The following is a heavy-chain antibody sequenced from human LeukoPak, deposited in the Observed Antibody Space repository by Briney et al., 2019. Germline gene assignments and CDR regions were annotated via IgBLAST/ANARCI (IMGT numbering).Heavy chain of an antibody. CDR3: VRTTSMTASGYDY. Sequence: ASVKVSCKASGYTFTNYHINWVRQASGQGLEWMTWINPDTGDKGYARKFQDRVTITTDTSISTAYMELSSLSSEDTAVYFCVRTTSMTASGYDYWGQGTLVSVSS. V-gene: IGHV1-8*03. J-gene: IGHJ4*02. D-gene: IGHD2-21*02. CDR1: GYTFTNYH. CDR2: INPDTGDK.